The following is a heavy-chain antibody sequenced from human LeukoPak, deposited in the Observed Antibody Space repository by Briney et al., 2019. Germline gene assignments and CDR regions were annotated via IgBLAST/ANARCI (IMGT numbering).Heavy chain of an antibody. CDR2: IYSSGST. D-gene: IGHD3-16*01. CDR3: ARSSKSFGGVDEYYFDY. J-gene: IGHJ4*02. CDR1: GDSISSYY. V-gene: IGHV4-59*01. Sequence: SETLSLTCTVSGDSISSYYWSWIRQPPGKGLDWIGYIYSSGSTNYNPSLKSRVTISVDTSKNQFSLKLSSVTAADTAVYYCARSSKSFGGVDEYYFDYWGQGTPVTVSS.